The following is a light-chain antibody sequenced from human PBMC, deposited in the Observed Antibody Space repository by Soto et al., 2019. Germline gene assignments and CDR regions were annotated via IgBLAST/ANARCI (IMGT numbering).Light chain of an antibody. CDR2: RAS. Sequence: DIVMTQSLASLAVSLGERATINCKSSQSLLSSSKNENRLGWYQQKPGQPPKLVVYRASTRESGVPDRFSGSGSGTDFTLSISSLQAEDVAVYYCQQYYSAPWTFGQGTRVEIK. CDR3: QQYYSAPWT. CDR1: QSLLSSSKNENR. V-gene: IGKV4-1*01. J-gene: IGKJ1*01.